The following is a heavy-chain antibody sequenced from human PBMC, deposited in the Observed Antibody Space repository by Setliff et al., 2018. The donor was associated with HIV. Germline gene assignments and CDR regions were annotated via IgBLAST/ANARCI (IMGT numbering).Heavy chain of an antibody. D-gene: IGHD3-22*01. J-gene: IGHJ6*03. CDR2: MNPNSGNT. CDR3: ARARRDSYDRGRRNHYYIDV. Sequence: ASVKVSCKASGYTFSRYGISWVRQATGQGLEWMGWMNPNSGNTGYAQKFQGRVTMTRDTSISTAYMELNNLKFEDTAVYYCARARRDSYDRGRRNHYYIDVWGKGTTVT. V-gene: IGHV1-8*02. CDR1: GYTFSRYG.